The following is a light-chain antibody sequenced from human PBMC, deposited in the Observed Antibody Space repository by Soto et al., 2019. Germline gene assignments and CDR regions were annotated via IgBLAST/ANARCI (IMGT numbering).Light chain of an antibody. Sequence: EIVMTQSPATLSVSPGERATLSCRASQSVSSNLAWYQQKPGQAPRLLIYGASTRATGIPARFSGSGSGTELTLTISSLQSEDFEVYYCQQRSNWPPGFGQGTRLEIK. CDR3: QQRSNWPPG. CDR1: QSVSSN. V-gene: IGKV3-15*01. CDR2: GAS. J-gene: IGKJ5*01.